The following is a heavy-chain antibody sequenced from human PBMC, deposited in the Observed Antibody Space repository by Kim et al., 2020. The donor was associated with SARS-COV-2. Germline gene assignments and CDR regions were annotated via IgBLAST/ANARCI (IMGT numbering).Heavy chain of an antibody. CDR2: IDAGNGNT. J-gene: IGHJ3*02. CDR1: GYAFASYA. Sequence: ASVKVSCKASGYAFASYAVHWVRQAPGQRLEWMGWIDAGNGNTKYLQKLQGRVTITRDTSASTAYMELSSLRSEDTAVYYCARDRDILPGYYKTLDAFDIWGQGTMVTVSS. CDR3: ARDRDILPGYYKTLDAFDI. V-gene: IGHV1-3*01. D-gene: IGHD3-9*01.